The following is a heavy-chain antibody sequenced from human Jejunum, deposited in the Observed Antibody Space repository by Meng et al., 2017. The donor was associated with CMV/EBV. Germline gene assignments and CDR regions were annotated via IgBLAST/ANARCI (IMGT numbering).Heavy chain of an antibody. D-gene: IGHD3-3*01. V-gene: IGHV3-72*01. CDR3: TKDDPLLPGVLDD. J-gene: IGHJ4*02. CDR1: GVIYSEHY. Sequence: GVIYSEHYVGWGRQSAGKGQEWKGRSRSRAKRYDKKDAASVKGRCTISRDDTKNSLYLQMNSLKTEDTAVYYCTKDDPLLPGVLDDWGQGTLVTVSS. CDR2: SRSRAKRYDK.